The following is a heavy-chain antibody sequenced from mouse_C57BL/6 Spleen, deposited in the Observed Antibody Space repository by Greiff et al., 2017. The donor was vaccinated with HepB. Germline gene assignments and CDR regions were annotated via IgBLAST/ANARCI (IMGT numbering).Heavy chain of an antibody. D-gene: IGHD6-2*01. CDR3: AREVSYPMDY. CDR2: IHPNSGST. Sequence: QVQLQQSGAELVKPGASVKLSCKASGYTFTSYWMHWVKQRPGQGLEWIGMIHPNSGSTNYNEKFKSKATLTVDKSSSTAYMQLSSLTSEDSAVYYCAREVSYPMDYWGQGTSVTVSS. V-gene: IGHV1-64*01. J-gene: IGHJ4*01. CDR1: GYTFTSYW.